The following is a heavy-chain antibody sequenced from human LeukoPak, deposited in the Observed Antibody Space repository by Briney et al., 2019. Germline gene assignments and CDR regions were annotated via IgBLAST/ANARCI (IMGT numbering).Heavy chain of an antibody. V-gene: IGHV4-39*01. CDR1: GGSIYNSIYY. CDR3: ARGRLFDY. J-gene: IGHJ4*02. CDR2: IYYSGTS. Sequence: PSETLSLTCTVSGGSIYNSIYYWGWIRQPPGKGLEWIGSIYYSGTSYYNPSLKSRVTISVDTSKNQFSLKLTSVTAADTAVYYCARGRLFDYWGQGTLVTVSS. D-gene: IGHD6-19*01.